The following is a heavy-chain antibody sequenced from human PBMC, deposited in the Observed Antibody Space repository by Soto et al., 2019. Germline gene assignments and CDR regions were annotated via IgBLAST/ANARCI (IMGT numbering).Heavy chain of an antibody. CDR2: ISWNSGSI. J-gene: IGHJ6*02. Sequence: GGSLRLSCAASGFTFDDYAMHWVRQAPGKGLEWVSGISWNSGSIGYADSVKGRFTISRDNAKNSLYLQMNSLRAEDTALYYCAKDIRRNWDYYYYYGMDVWGQGTTVTVSS. CDR1: GFTFDDYA. D-gene: IGHD7-27*01. V-gene: IGHV3-9*01. CDR3: AKDIRRNWDYYYYYGMDV.